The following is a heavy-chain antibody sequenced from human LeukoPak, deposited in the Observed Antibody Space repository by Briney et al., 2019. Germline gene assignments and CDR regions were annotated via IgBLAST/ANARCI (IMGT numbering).Heavy chain of an antibody. J-gene: IGHJ5*02. CDR3: ARGLYSNRATNWFDP. CDR2: IYTSGST. D-gene: IGHD4-11*01. CDR1: GGSISSGSYY. Sequence: SETLSLTCTVSGGSISSGSYYWSWIRQPAGKGLEWIGRIYTSGSTNYNPSLKSRVTISVDTSKNQFSLKLSSVTAADTAVYYCARGLYSNRATNWFDPWGQGTLVTVSS. V-gene: IGHV4-61*02.